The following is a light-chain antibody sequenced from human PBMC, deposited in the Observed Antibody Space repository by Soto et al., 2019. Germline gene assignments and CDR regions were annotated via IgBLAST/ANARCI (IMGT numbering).Light chain of an antibody. Sequence: SYELTQPTSMSLAPGKTARITCGGNNIATYSVHWYRQKPGQAPVLVISNDNDRPSGIPDRFSGSNSGHTATLTIRRVEAGDEADYYCQLWDNKNDEVVFGGGTELTVL. CDR2: NDN. CDR1: NIATYS. J-gene: IGLJ3*02. V-gene: IGLV3-21*04. CDR3: QLWDNKNDEVV.